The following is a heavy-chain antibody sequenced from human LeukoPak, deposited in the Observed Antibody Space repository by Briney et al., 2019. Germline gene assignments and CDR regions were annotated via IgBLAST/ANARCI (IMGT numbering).Heavy chain of an antibody. CDR2: IHTSGST. CDR1: GGSISSYY. D-gene: IGHD1-26*01. CDR3: ARVSGATGLYYFDY. Sequence: SETLSLTCTVSGGSISSYYWSWIRQPAGKGLEWIGRIHTSGSTNYNPSLKSRVTMSVDTSKNQFSLKLSSVTAADTAVYYCARVSGATGLYYFDYWGQGTLVTVSS. V-gene: IGHV4-4*07. J-gene: IGHJ4*02.